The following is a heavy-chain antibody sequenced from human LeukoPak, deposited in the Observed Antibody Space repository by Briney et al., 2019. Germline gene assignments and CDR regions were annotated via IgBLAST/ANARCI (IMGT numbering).Heavy chain of an antibody. J-gene: IGHJ5*02. D-gene: IGHD3-10*01. V-gene: IGHV4-59*01. CDR3: ARGHYEFGELANWFDP. CDR2: IYYSGST. Sequence: MASETLSLTCTVSGGSISSYYWSWIRQPPGKGLEWIGYIYYSGSTNYNPSLKSRVTISVDTSKNQFSLKLSSVTAADTAVYYCARGHYEFGELANWFDPWGQEPWSPSPQ. CDR1: GGSISSYY.